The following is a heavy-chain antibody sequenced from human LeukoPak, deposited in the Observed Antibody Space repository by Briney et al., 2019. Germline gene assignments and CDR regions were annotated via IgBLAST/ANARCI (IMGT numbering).Heavy chain of an antibody. V-gene: IGHV1-69*05. Sequence: SVKVSCKASGGIFSSYAISWVRQAPGQGLEWMGGIIPIFGTANYAQKFQGRVTITTDESTSTAYMELSSLRSEDTAVYYCARDVWGDSGYDYVVWWFDPWGQGTLVTVSS. D-gene: IGHD5-12*01. CDR2: IIPIFGTA. CDR1: GGIFSSYA. CDR3: ARDVWGDSGYDYVVWWFDP. J-gene: IGHJ5*02.